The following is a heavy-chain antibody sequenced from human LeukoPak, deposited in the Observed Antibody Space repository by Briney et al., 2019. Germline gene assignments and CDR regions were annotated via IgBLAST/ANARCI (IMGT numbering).Heavy chain of an antibody. J-gene: IGHJ4*02. D-gene: IGHD6-13*01. CDR3: ASGPYSSSYFAS. CDR1: GFTVSSNY. Sequence: GGSLRLSCAASGFTVSSNYMSLVRQAPGKGLEWVSVIYSGGSTYYADSVKGRFTISRDNSKDTLHLQMSILRPEDTALYYCASGPYSSSYFASWGQGTMVTVSS. V-gene: IGHV3-53*01. CDR2: IYSGGST.